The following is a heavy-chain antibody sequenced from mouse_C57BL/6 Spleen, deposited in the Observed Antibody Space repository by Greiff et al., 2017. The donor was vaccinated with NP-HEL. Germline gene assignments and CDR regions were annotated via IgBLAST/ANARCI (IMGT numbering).Heavy chain of an antibody. D-gene: IGHD1-1*01. CDR2: ISDGGSYT. CDR3: ARDYYGSSYRAMDY. Sequence: EVMLVESGGGLVKPGGSLKLSCAASGFTFSSYAMSWVRQTPEKRLEWVATISDGGSYTYYPDNVKGRFTISRDNAKNNLYLQMSHLKSEDTAMYYCARDYYGSSYRAMDYWGQGTSVTVSS. J-gene: IGHJ4*01. V-gene: IGHV5-4*03. CDR1: GFTFSSYA.